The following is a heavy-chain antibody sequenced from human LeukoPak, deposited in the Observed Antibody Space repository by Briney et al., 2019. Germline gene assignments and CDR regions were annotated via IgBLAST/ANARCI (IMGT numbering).Heavy chain of an antibody. Sequence: GGSLRLSCAASGFTFSSYAMSRVRQAPGKGLEWVSAISGSGGSTYYADSVKGRFTISRDNSKNTLCLQMNSLRAEDTAVYYCAIHSSSWFPYGMDVWGQGTTVTVSS. D-gene: IGHD6-13*01. CDR3: AIHSSSWFPYGMDV. J-gene: IGHJ6*02. V-gene: IGHV3-23*01. CDR2: ISGSGGST. CDR1: GFTFSSYA.